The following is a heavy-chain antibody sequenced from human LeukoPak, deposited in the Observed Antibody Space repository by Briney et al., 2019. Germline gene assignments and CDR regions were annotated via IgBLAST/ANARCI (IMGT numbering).Heavy chain of an antibody. V-gene: IGHV3-21*01. CDR2: ISSSSSYI. CDR3: APSYGSGSYFGY. D-gene: IGHD3-10*01. CDR1: GFTFSSYS. J-gene: IGHJ4*02. Sequence: GGSLRLSCAASGFTFSSYSMIWVRQAPGKGLEWVSSISSSSSYIYYADSVKGRFTISRDNAKNSLYLQMNSLRAEDTAVYYCAPSYGSGSYFGYWGQGTLVTVSS.